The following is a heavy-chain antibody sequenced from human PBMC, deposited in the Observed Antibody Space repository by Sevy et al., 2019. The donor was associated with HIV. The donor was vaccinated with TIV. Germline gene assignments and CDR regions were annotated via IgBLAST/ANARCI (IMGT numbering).Heavy chain of an antibody. CDR2: ISAYNGNT. CDR1: GYTFTSYG. D-gene: IGHD3-22*01. V-gene: IGHV1-18*01. Sequence: ASVKVSCKASGYTFTSYGISWVRQAPGQGLEWMGWISAYNGNTNYAQKLQGRVTMTTDTSTRTAYMELRSLRSDDTAVYYCARTAVKYYYDSSGYEFDYWGQGTLVTVSS. J-gene: IGHJ4*02. CDR3: ARTAVKYYYDSSGYEFDY.